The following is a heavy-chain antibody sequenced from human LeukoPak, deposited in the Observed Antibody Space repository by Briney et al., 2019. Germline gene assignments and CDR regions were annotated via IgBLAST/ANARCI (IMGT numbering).Heavy chain of an antibody. CDR1: GYTFTGYY. CDR2: INPNSGGT. J-gene: IGHJ6*02. CDR3: ARGSCVTIFGVVRACYYGMDV. V-gene: IGHV1-2*06. Sequence: RASVKVSCKASGYTFTGYYMHWVRQAPGQGLEWMGRINPNSGGTNYAQKFQGRVTMTRDTSISTAYMELSRLRSDDTAVYYCARGSCVTIFGVVRACYYGMDVWGQGTTVTVSS. D-gene: IGHD3-3*01.